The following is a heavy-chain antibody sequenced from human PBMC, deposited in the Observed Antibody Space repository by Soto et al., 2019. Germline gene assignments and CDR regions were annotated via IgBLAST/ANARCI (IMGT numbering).Heavy chain of an antibody. Sequence: QVQLQESGPGLVKPSQTLSLTCTVSGGSISSGGYYWSWIRQHPGKGLEWVGDICYSGSTYYNPSLKSRRTISVDTSKTQFSLKPSSVTAADTAVYYCARDVYCSGATRSYSDYWGQGTLVTVSS. J-gene: IGHJ4*02. CDR1: GGSISSGGYY. D-gene: IGHD2-15*01. V-gene: IGHV4-31*03. CDR2: ICYSGST. CDR3: ARDVYCSGATRSYSDY.